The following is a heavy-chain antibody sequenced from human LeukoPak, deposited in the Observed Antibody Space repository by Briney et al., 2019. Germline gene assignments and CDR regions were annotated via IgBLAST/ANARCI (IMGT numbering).Heavy chain of an antibody. Sequence: ASVKVSCKASGYTFTGYYIHWVRQAPGQGLEWMGWINPNSGGTNYAEKLQGRVTMTRDTSISTAYMELSRLRSDDTAVYHCARVMAAQESYVDYWGQGALVTVSS. D-gene: IGHD5-24*01. CDR1: GYTFTGYY. J-gene: IGHJ4*02. V-gene: IGHV1-2*02. CDR2: INPNSGGT. CDR3: ARVMAAQESYVDY.